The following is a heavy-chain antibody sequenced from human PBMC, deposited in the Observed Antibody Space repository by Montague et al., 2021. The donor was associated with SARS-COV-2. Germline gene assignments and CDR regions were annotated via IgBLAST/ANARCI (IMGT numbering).Heavy chain of an antibody. CDR1: GFTFSNYA. CDR3: AKDPHYDFWSGYYLDY. CDR2: LSGSGGST. J-gene: IGHJ4*02. V-gene: IGHV3-23*01. Sequence: SLRLSCAASGFTFSNYAMSWVRQAPVKGLEWVSALSGSGGSTYYXDSXHVRFTISRDNSKNTLYLQMNSLRAEDTAVYYCAKDPHYDFWSGYYLDYWGQGTLVTVSS. D-gene: IGHD3-3*01.